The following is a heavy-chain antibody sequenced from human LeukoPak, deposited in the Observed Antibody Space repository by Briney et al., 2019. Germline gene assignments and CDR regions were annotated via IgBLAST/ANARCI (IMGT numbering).Heavy chain of an antibody. D-gene: IGHD5-12*01. J-gene: IGHJ4*02. CDR1: GYTFTSYG. V-gene: IGHV1-18*01. CDR2: ISAYNGNT. CDR3: ARVEYSGSDLDY. Sequence: ASVKVSCKASGYTFTSYGISWVRQAPGQGLEWMGWISAYNGNTNYAQKLQGRVTMTTDTSTSTAYMELRSLRSDDTTVYYCARVEYSGSDLDYWGQGTLVTVSS.